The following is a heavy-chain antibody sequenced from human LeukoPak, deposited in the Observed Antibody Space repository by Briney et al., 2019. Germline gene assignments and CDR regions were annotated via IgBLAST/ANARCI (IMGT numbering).Heavy chain of an antibody. V-gene: IGHV4-59*01. CDR1: GGSLSSYY. CDR3: AREGETYSYYFDY. Sequence: SETLSLTCTVSGGSLSSYYWSWIRQPPGKGLEWIGYIYYSGSTNYNPSLKSRVTMSVDTSKNQFSLKLSSVTAADTAVYYCAREGETYSYYFDYWGQGTLVTVSS. J-gene: IGHJ4*02. CDR2: IYYSGST. D-gene: IGHD1-26*01.